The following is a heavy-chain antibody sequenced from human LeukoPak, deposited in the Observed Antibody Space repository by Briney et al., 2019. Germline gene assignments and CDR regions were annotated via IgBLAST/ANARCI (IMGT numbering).Heavy chain of an antibody. CDR2: IRYDGSNK. CDR3: ATLGARRDAFDI. V-gene: IGHV3-30*02. CDR1: GFAFSSYG. D-gene: IGHD1-26*01. J-gene: IGHJ3*02. Sequence: GGSLRLSCAASGFAFSSYGMHWVRRAPGKGLEWVAFIRYDGSNKYYADSVKGRFTISRDNAKNSLYLQMNSLRAEDTAVYYCATLGARRDAFDIWGQGTMVTVSS.